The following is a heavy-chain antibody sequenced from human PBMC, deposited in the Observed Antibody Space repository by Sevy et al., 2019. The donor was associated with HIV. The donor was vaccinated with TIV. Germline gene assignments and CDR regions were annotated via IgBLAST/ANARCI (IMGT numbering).Heavy chain of an antibody. CDR2: IYSAGTT. CDR1: GLTVGSLS. D-gene: IGHD2-2*01. V-gene: IGHV3-53*01. Sequence: GGSLRLSCVASGLTVGSLSINWVRQAPGKGLEWVSLIYSAGTTFYSDYVTGRFTISSDNSNNTLDLQMNSLRAEGTAIYYCARIKGASSSYAMDVWGQGTTVTVSS. CDR3: ARIKGASSSYAMDV. J-gene: IGHJ6*02.